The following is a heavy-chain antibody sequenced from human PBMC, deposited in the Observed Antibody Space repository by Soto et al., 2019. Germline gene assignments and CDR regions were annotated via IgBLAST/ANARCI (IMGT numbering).Heavy chain of an antibody. CDR3: ARAGVGDYFDY. V-gene: IGHV1-18*01. J-gene: IGHJ4*02. CDR1: GYIFSSYG. CDR2: ISAYNGNT. Sequence: QVQLVQSGAEVKKPGASVKVSCKPSGYIFSSYGISWVRQAPGQGLERMGWISAYNGNTKYAQNLQGRVTMTTDTSTSTAYMELRSLKSDDTAVYYCARAGVGDYFDYWGQGTLVTVSS. D-gene: IGHD1-26*01.